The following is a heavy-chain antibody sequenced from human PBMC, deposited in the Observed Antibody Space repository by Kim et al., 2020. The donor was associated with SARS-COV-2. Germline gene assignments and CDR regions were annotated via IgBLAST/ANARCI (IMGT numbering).Heavy chain of an antibody. J-gene: IGHJ6*03. CDR1: GFTFSSYA. CDR3: ARGGSIAPRGVGSYMDV. V-gene: IGHV3-30-3*01. CDR2: ISYDGSNK. Sequence: GGSLRLSCAASGFTFSSYAMHWVRQAPGKGLEWVAVISYDGSNKYYADSVKGRFTISRDNSKNTLDLQMNSRRAEDTAGYYWARGGSIAPRGVGSYMDV. D-gene: IGHD6-6*01.